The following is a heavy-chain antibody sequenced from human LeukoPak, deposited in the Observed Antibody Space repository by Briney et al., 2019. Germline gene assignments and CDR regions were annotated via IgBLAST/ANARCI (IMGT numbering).Heavy chain of an antibody. J-gene: IGHJ5*02. CDR1: GFTFSTYG. V-gene: IGHV3-33*05. CDR2: MSYDGSNK. Sequence: PGRSLRLSCAASGFTFSTYGMHWVRQAPGKGLEWVAVMSYDGSNKNYGDSVKGRFTISRDNSKNTLCLQMNSPRPEDTAVYYCAKDPQGENWLDPWGQGTLVTVSS. CDR3: AKDPQGENWLDP.